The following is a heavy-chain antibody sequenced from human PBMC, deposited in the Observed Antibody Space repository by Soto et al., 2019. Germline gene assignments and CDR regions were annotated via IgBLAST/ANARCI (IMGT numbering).Heavy chain of an antibody. CDR3: ARTYDGSGPNSGGYGFDI. J-gene: IGHJ3*02. CDR2: IYYSGST. CDR1: GGSITSYY. V-gene: IGHV4-59*01. Sequence: PSGTPSLPRSVSGGSITSYYWGWIRQPPGKVLELIAYIYYSGSTSYNPSLKSRVSISLDTSKNQFSLKLSSVTAADTAVYYCARTYDGSGPNSGGYGFDIWGQGTMVTVSS. D-gene: IGHD3-22*01.